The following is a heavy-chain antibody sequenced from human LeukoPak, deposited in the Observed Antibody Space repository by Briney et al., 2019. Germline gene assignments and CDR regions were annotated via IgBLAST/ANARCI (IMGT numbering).Heavy chain of an antibody. CDR3: ARGIAVAGFDY. Sequence: GGTLRLSCAASGFTFSSFGMSWVRQAPGKGLEWVSAISDSGDSTYYADSVKGRFTISRDNSKNSLYLQMNSLRAEDTAVYYCARGIAVAGFDYWGQGTLVTVSS. D-gene: IGHD6-19*01. V-gene: IGHV3-23*01. J-gene: IGHJ4*02. CDR1: GFTFSSFG. CDR2: ISDSGDST.